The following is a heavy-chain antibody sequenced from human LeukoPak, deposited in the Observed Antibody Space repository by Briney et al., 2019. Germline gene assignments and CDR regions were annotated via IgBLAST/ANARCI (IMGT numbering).Heavy chain of an antibody. V-gene: IGHV3-64*01. CDR2: ISSNGGST. D-gene: IGHD3-10*01. Sequence: GGSLRLSCAASGFTFSSYAMHWVRQAPGKGLEYVLAISSNGGSTYYANSVKGRFTISRDNSKNTLYLQTGSLRAEDMAVYYCARDRFMVRGVISWAFDYWGQGTLVTVSS. CDR3: ARDRFMVRGVISWAFDY. CDR1: GFTFSSYA. J-gene: IGHJ4*02.